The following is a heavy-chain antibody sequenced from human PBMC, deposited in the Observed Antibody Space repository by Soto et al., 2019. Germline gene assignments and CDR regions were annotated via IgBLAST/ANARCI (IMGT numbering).Heavy chain of an antibody. Sequence: PGGSLSLSCAPSGFTFSTYGMHWVRQAPAKGLEWVAIISYDGSNKYYADAGKGQFTISRDNSKNTLYLQMNSLRAEDTAVYYGAKPVSLAGMDVWGQGTTVTVSS. CDR2: ISYDGSNK. V-gene: IGHV3-30*18. CDR1: GFTFSTYG. J-gene: IGHJ6*02. CDR3: AKPVSLAGMDV.